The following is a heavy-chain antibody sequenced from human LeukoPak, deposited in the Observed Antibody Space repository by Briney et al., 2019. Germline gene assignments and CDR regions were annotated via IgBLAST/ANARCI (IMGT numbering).Heavy chain of an antibody. CDR2: INGSGGRI. V-gene: IGHV3-23*01. CDR1: GFTFSSYA. J-gene: IGHJ4*02. D-gene: IGHD1-26*01. Sequence: GGSLRLSCAASGFTFSSYAMSWVRQDPGKGLEWVSAINGSGGRIYYADSVKGRFTISRDNSKSTLYLQMNSLKTEDTAVYYCTTDGVGVEGATYDNWGQGTLVSVSS. CDR3: TTDGVGVEGATYDN.